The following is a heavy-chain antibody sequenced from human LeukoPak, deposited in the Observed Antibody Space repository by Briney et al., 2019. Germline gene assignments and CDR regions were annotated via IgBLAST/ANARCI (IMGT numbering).Heavy chain of an antibody. CDR2: ISASGGDT. V-gene: IGHV3-23*01. CDR1: GFSFSTYS. J-gene: IGHJ5*02. CDR3: AKDVRRCSGACT. D-gene: IGHD2-15*01. Sequence: GSLRLSFAASGFSFSTYSFSWVRQAPGKGLEWVSGISASGGDTFYADSVKGRFTISRDNSKNTLSLQMNSLRVEDTAIYYCAKDVRRCSGACTWGQGTLVTVSS.